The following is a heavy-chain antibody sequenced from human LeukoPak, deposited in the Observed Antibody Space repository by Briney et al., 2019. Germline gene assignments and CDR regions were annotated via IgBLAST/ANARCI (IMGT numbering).Heavy chain of an antibody. V-gene: IGHV3-23*01. J-gene: IGHJ5*02. CDR2: ISGSGGST. CDR3: AKAVVPAAEGPHWFDP. CDR1: GFTFSSYA. Sequence: GGSLRLSCAASGFTFSSYAMSWVRQAPGKGLEWVSAISGSGGSTYYADSVKGRFTIFRDNSKNTLYLQMNSLRAEDTAVYYCAKAVVPAAEGPHWFDPWGQGTLVTVSS. D-gene: IGHD2-2*01.